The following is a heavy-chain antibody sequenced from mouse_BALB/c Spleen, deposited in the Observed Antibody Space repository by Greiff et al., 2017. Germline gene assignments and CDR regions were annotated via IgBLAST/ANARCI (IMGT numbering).Heavy chain of an antibody. J-gene: IGHJ4*01. D-gene: IGHD2-4*01. V-gene: IGHV5-12-1*01. Sequence: EVKLMESGGGLVQPGGSLKLSCAASGFAFSSYDMSWVRQTPEKRLEWVAYISSGGGSTYYPDTVKGRFTISRDNAKNTLYLQMSSLKSEDTAMYYCARLPLINYYAMDYWGQGTSVTVSS. CDR2: ISSGGGST. CDR1: GFAFSSYD. CDR3: ARLPLINYYAMDY.